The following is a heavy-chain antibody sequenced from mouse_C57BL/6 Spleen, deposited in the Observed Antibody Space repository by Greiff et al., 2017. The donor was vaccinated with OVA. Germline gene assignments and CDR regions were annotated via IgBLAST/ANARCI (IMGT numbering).Heavy chain of an antibody. D-gene: IGHD2-1*01. CDR3: TRGNYAY. CDR1: GFNIKDDY. V-gene: IGHV14-4*01. Sequence: VQLQQSGAELVRPGASVKLSCTASGFNIKDDYMHWVKQRPEQGLEWIGWIDPENGDTEYASKFQGKATITADTSSNTSYLQLSSLTSEDTAVYYCTRGNYAYWGQGTTLTVSS. J-gene: IGHJ2*01. CDR2: IDPENGDT.